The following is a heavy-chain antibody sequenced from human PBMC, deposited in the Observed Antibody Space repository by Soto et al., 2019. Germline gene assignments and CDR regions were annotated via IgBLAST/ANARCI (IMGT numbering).Heavy chain of an antibody. J-gene: IGHJ4*02. Sequence: ASVKVSCKVSGYTLTELSMHWVRQAPGKGLEWMGGIDAENGKTIYAQKFQGRVSITRDTSASTAYMELSSLRSEDTAVYYCARDLGGWPDYWGQGTLVTVSS. CDR3: ARDLGGWPDY. CDR1: GYTLTELS. V-gene: IGHV1-24*01. D-gene: IGHD2-15*01. CDR2: IDAENGKT.